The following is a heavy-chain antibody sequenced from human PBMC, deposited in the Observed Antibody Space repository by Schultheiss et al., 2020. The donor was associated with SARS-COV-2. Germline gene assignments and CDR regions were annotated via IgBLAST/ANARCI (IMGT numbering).Heavy chain of an antibody. Sequence: SVKVSCKASGGTFSSYAISWVRQAPGQGLEWMGGIIPIFGTANYAQKFQGRVTITADKSTSTAYMELSSLRSDDTAVYYCARYDILTGNGMDVWGQGTTVTVSS. CDR1: GGTFSSYA. CDR2: IIPIFGTA. V-gene: IGHV1-69*06. J-gene: IGHJ6*02. D-gene: IGHD3-9*01. CDR3: ARYDILTGNGMDV.